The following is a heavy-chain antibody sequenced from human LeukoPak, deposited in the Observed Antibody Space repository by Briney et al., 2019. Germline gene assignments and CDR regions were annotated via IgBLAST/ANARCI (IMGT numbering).Heavy chain of an antibody. Sequence: GRSLGLSCAASGFTFSSYGMHWVRQAPGKGLEWVAVISYDGSNKYSADSVKGRFTISRDNSKNTLYLQMNSLRAEDTAVYYCAKEYYAKYYFDYWGQGTLVTVSS. CDR2: ISYDGSNK. CDR3: AKEYYAKYYFDY. V-gene: IGHV3-30*18. CDR1: GFTFSSYG. J-gene: IGHJ4*02. D-gene: IGHD3-10*01.